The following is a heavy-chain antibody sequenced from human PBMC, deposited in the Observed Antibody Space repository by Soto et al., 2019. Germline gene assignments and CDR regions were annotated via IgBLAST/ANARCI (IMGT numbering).Heavy chain of an antibody. V-gene: IGHV3-21*01. D-gene: IGHD6-19*01. J-gene: IGHJ4*02. Sequence: EVQLVESGGGLVKPGGSLRLSCAASGFTFSNFAMNWIRQAPGKGLEWVSAMPTSSSYIYYADSVKGRFTISRDNAKNSLYLQMNSLRAEETAVYYCARGTLAVAGIGVNWGQGTLVTVSS. CDR1: GFTFSNFA. CDR3: ARGTLAVAGIGVN. CDR2: MPTSSSYI.